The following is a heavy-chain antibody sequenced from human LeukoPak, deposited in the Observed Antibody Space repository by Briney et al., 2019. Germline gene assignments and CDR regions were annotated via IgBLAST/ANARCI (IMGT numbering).Heavy chain of an antibody. V-gene: IGHV3-23*01. J-gene: IGHJ4*02. CDR2: ISSSGDNT. Sequence: QPGGSLRLSCAASGFVFPTYAMGWVRQAPGKGLEWVSAISSSGDNTYYADSVKGQFTISRDNSKNTLDLQMNSLRAEDTGMYHCAKVKALDAVASYFDYWGQGTLVTVSS. CDR1: GFVFPTYA. D-gene: IGHD2-8*01. CDR3: AKVKALDAVASYFDY.